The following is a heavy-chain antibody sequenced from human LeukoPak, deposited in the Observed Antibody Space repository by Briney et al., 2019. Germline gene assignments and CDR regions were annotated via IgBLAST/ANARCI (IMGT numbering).Heavy chain of an antibody. Sequence: GGSLRLSCAASGFTLNLYAMNWVRQAPGKGLEWVSSINGAGNSSYYADSLRGRFTVYRDNSKNTLELQMNSLRAEDTAVYYCAKRGLRGNWFHPWGQGTLVTVSS. D-gene: IGHD4-17*01. CDR1: GFTLNLYA. V-gene: IGHV3-23*01. CDR3: AKRGLRGNWFHP. J-gene: IGHJ5*02. CDR2: INGAGNSS.